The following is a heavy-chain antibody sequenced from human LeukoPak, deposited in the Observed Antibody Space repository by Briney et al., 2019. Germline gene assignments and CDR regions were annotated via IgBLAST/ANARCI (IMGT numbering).Heavy chain of an antibody. CDR3: AREGVVVSAAVDY. CDR2: ISISGSTI. J-gene: IGHJ4*02. D-gene: IGHD2-2*01. Sequence: GGSLRLSCAASGFTFNSYGMHWVRQAPGKGLEWVSYISISGSTIYYADSVKGRFTISRDNAKNSLYLQMNSLRAEDTAVYYCAREGVVVSAAVDYWGQGTLVTVSS. V-gene: IGHV3-48*04. CDR1: GFTFNSYG.